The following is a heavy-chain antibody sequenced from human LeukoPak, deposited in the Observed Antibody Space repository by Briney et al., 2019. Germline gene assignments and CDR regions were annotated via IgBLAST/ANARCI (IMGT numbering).Heavy chain of an antibody. J-gene: IGHJ4*02. CDR1: GYAFTIYD. D-gene: IGHD3-10*01. V-gene: IGHV1-8*01. Sequence: ASVTVSFTASGYAFTIYDINWVRQAPGQGLEWRGWMNANSGNTGYAQKFQGRVTMTRNTSIRTAYMELSRLRSEDTAVYYCARGLGLVRGVIITSFDYCGQGTLVTVSS. CDR2: MNANSGNT. CDR3: ARGLGLVRGVIITSFDY.